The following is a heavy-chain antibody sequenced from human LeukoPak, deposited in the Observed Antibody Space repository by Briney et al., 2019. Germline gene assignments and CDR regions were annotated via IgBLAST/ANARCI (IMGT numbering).Heavy chain of an antibody. V-gene: IGHV3-21*01. J-gene: IGHJ6*03. CDR2: ISSSSSYI. CDR3: ARDRGNQRGYYYYYMDV. Sequence: GGSLRLSCAASGFTFSSYEMNWVRQAPGKGLEWVSSISSSSSYIYYADSVKGRFTISRDNAKNSLYLQMNSLRAEDTAVYYCARDRGNQRGYYYYYMDVWGKGTTVTVSS. CDR1: GFTFSSYE. D-gene: IGHD1-14*01.